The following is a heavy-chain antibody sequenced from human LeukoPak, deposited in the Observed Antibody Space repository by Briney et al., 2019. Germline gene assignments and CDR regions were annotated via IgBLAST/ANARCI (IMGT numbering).Heavy chain of an antibody. CDR3: ARFGELFYYFDY. CDR1: GYTFTSYY. J-gene: IGHJ4*02. D-gene: IGHD3-10*01. Sequence: ASVKVSFKASGYTFTSYYMHWVRQAPGQGLEWMGLINPSGGSTSYAQKFQGRVTMTSDTSKSTVYMELSSLRSEDTAVYYCARFGELFYYFDYWGQGTLVTVSS. CDR2: INPSGGST. V-gene: IGHV1-46*01.